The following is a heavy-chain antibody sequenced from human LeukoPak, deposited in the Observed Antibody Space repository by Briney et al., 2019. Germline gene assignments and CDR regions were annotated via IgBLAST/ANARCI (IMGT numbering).Heavy chain of an antibody. Sequence: GASVKVSCKASGGTFSSYAISWVRQAPGQGLEWMGRIIPILGIASYAQKFQGRVTITADKSTSTAYMELSSLSSEDTAVYYCARGDSGSYFTGYWGQGTLVTVSS. CDR1: GGTFSSYA. CDR3: ARGDSGSYFTGY. J-gene: IGHJ4*02. CDR2: IIPILGIA. D-gene: IGHD1-26*01. V-gene: IGHV1-69*04.